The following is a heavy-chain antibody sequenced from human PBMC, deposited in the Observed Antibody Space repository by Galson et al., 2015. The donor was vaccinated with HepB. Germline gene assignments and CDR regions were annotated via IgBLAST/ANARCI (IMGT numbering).Heavy chain of an antibody. V-gene: IGHV1-18*01. J-gene: IGHJ4*02. D-gene: IGHD3-10*02. Sequence: SVKVSCKASGGTFSSYAISWVRQAPGQGLEWVGWISTYSGNTKYAQKFKGRVIMTTDTSTSTAYIEVRSLGSDDTAVYYCARDVNYVRDHWGQGTLVTVSS. CDR1: GGTFSSYA. CDR3: ARDVNYVRDH. CDR2: ISTYSGNT.